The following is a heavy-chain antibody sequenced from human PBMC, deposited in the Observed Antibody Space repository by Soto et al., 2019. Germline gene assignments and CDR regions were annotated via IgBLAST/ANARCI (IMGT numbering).Heavy chain of an antibody. CDR2: ISGSGGST. Sequence: GGSLRLSCAASGFTFSSYAMSWVRQAPGKGLEWVSAISGSGGSTYYADSVKGRFTISRDNSKNTLYLQMNSLRAEDTAVFYCAKDINPERLVVAAWGLSYSYYYYMDVWGKGTTVTVSS. CDR3: AKDINPERLVVAAWGLSYSYYYYMDV. J-gene: IGHJ6*03. V-gene: IGHV3-23*01. D-gene: IGHD2-15*01. CDR1: GFTFSSYA.